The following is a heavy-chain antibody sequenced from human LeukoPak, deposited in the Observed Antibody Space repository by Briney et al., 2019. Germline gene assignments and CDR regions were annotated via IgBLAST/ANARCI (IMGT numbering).Heavy chain of an antibody. D-gene: IGHD1-7*01. CDR1: GYTFTGYY. Sequence: ASVKVSCKASGYTFTGYYMHWVRQAPGQGLEWMGRINPNSGGTNYAQKFQGRVTMTRDTSIGTAYMELSRLRSDDTAVYYCARDRGDWNYPYYYYYGMDVWGQGTTVTVSS. CDR3: ARDRGDWNYPYYYYYGMDV. J-gene: IGHJ6*02. CDR2: INPNSGGT. V-gene: IGHV1-2*06.